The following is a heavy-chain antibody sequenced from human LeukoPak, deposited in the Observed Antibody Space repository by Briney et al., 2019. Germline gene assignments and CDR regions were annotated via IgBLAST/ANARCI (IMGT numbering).Heavy chain of an antibody. J-gene: IGHJ5*01. CDR3: AKGPSVSTTNQFDS. Sequence: PGGSLRLSCAASGFTFSSYAMSWVRQAPGKGLEWVSAISGSGGSTYYADSVKGRFTISRDNSKNTLYLQMNSLRPEDTAIYYCAKGPSVSTTNQFDSWGQGALVTVSS. D-gene: IGHD1-14*01. CDR1: GFTFSSYA. CDR2: ISGSGGST. V-gene: IGHV3-23*01.